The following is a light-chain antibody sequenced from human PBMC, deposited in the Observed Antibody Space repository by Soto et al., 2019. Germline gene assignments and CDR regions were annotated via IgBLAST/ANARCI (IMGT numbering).Light chain of an antibody. Sequence: QPVLTQSPSASASLGASVRLTCTLSSGHSSYAIAWHQKQPGKSPRYLMDLKNDGSHTKGDGIPDRFSGSSSGAERSLIISSLQSEDEADYYCQTWGTGFQFFGGGTKLTVL. CDR3: QTWGTGFQF. J-gene: IGLJ2*01. V-gene: IGLV4-69*01. CDR1: SGHSSYA. CDR2: LKNDGSH.